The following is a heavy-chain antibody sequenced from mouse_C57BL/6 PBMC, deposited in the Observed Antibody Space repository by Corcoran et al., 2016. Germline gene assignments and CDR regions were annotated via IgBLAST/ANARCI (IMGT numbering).Heavy chain of an antibody. V-gene: IGHV1-80*01. CDR3: AATVVPPMDY. D-gene: IGHD1-1*01. J-gene: IGHJ4*01. Sequence: QVQLQQSGAELVKPGVSVKISCKVSGYAFSSYWMNWVKQRPGKGLERIGQIYPGDGDTNYNGKFKGKATLTADKSSSTAYMQLSSLTSEDSAVYFCAATVVPPMDYWGQGTSVTVSS. CDR1: GYAFSSYW. CDR2: IYPGDGDT.